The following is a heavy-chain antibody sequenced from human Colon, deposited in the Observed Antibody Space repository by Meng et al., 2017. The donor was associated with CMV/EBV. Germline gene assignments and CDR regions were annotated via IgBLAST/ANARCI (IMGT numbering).Heavy chain of an antibody. CDR1: GYY. V-gene: IGHV1-2*02. J-gene: IGHJ1*01. CDR2: INPTSGGT. D-gene: IGHD2-2*01. CDR3: ARMGYCSSTSCSDIPEYFQH. Sequence: GYYIHGVRQAPGDGLEWMGWINPTSGGTIYAQKFQGRVTMTRDTSISTAYMELSRLRSDDTAVYYCARMGYCSSTSCSDIPEYFQHWGQGTLVTVSS.